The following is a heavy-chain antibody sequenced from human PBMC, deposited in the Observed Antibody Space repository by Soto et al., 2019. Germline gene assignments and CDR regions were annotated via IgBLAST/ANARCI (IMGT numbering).Heavy chain of an antibody. Sequence: QVQLQESGPGLVKPSQTLSLTCTVSGGSISSGAYYWSWIRQHPGKGLEWLGYISYSGTTYYNTSLGSRVIMSIDTSKSQFSLILTSVTDADTAVYYCGRRAVGSGREFDYWGQGTLVTVSS. CDR2: ISYSGTT. CDR1: GGSISSGAYY. J-gene: IGHJ4*02. V-gene: IGHV4-31*03. CDR3: GRRAVGSGREFDY. D-gene: IGHD3-10*01.